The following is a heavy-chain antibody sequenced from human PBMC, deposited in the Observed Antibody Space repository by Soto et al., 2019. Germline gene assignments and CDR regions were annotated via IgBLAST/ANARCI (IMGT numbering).Heavy chain of an antibody. CDR2: ISYDGSNK. CDR3: ARGGYSYGYGYSGAYYYYGMDV. D-gene: IGHD5-18*01. V-gene: IGHV3-30-3*01. CDR1: GFTFSSYA. J-gene: IGHJ6*02. Sequence: HPGGSLRLSCAASGFTFSSYAMHWVRQAPGKGLEWVAVISYDGSNKYYADSVKGRFTISRDNSKNTLYLQMNSLRAEDTAVYYCARGGYSYGYGYSGAYYYYGMDVWGQGTTVTVSS.